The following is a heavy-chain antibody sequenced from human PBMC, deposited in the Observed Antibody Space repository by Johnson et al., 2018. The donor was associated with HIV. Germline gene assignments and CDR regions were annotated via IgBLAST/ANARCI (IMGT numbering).Heavy chain of an antibody. CDR1: GFTFDDHG. D-gene: IGHD7-27*01. Sequence: EVQLVESGGGVVRPGGSLRLSCAASGFTFDDHGMNWVRQAPGKGLEWVSGINWNGGRTGYADSVKGRFTISRDNDKNSLYRQMNSLRAEGTALYYCAGGLELGMVAFDIWGQGTMVTVSS. CDR2: INWNGGRT. V-gene: IGHV3-20*04. CDR3: AGGLELGMVAFDI. J-gene: IGHJ3*02.